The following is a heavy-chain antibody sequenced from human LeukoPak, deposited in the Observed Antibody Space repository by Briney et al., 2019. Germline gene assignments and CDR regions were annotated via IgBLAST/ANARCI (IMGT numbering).Heavy chain of an antibody. CDR2: IYYSGST. Sequence: PSETLSLTCTVSGGSISSSSYYWSWIRQPPGKGLEWIGYIYYSGSTNYNPSLKSRVTISVDTSKNQFSLKLSSVTAADTAVYYCARASIPLDYWGQGTLVTVSS. J-gene: IGHJ4*02. V-gene: IGHV4-61*01. D-gene: IGHD2-21*01. CDR1: GGSISSSSYY. CDR3: ARASIPLDY.